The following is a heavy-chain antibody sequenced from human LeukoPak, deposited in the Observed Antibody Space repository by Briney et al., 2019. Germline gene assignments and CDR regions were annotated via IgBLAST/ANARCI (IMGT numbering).Heavy chain of an antibody. Sequence: GRSLRLSCAASGFTFDDYAMHWVRQALGKGLEWVSGISWNSGSIGYADSVKGRFTISRDNAKNSLYLQMNSLRAEDTALYYCAKDIGRHEYYDFWSGYFARDYYYGMDVWGQGTTVTVSS. J-gene: IGHJ6*02. D-gene: IGHD3-3*01. CDR1: GFTFDDYA. CDR2: ISWNSGSI. CDR3: AKDIGRHEYYDFWSGYFARDYYYGMDV. V-gene: IGHV3-9*01.